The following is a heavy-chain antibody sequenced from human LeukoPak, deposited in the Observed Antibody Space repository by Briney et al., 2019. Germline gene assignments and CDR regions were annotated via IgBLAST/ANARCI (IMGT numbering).Heavy chain of an antibody. D-gene: IGHD1-1*01. CDR3: AKEDRLDLQYFFDY. CDR2: VSYDGSNK. CDR1: GFTFSSYG. V-gene: IGHV3-30*18. Sequence: PGASLRLSCAASGFTFSSYGMHWVRQAPGKGLEWVAVVSYDGSNKYYADFVKGRFTISRDNSKNTLYLQMNSLRAEDTAVYYCAKEDRLDLQYFFDYWGQGTLVTVSS. J-gene: IGHJ4*02.